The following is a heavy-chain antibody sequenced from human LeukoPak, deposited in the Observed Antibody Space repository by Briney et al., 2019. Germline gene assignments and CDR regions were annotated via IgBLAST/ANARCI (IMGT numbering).Heavy chain of an antibody. CDR2: IYYRGST. Sequence: SETLSLTCTVSGVSISSRSYYWRGLRQPPEKGGEWSGSIYYRGSTYYNPSLKRRVTISVDTSKNQFSLKLSSGTAADTAVYYCARPGDYGDYDRSFDYWGQGTLVTVSS. D-gene: IGHD4-17*01. CDR1: GVSISSRSYY. CDR3: ARPGDYGDYDRSFDY. J-gene: IGHJ4*02. V-gene: IGHV4-39*01.